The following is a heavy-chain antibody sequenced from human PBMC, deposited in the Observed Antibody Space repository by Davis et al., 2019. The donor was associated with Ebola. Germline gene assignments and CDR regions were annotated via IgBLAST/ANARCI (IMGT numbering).Heavy chain of an antibody. V-gene: IGHV3-23*01. CDR3: AKVGGYDFFSLAFADY. J-gene: IGHJ4*02. CDR2: ISGSGGST. Sequence: GESLMISCAASGFTFSSYAMSWVRQAPGKGLEWVSAISGSGGSTYYADSVKGRFTISRDNSKNTLYLQMNSLRAEDTAVYYCAKVGGYDFFSLAFADYWGQGTLVTVSS. D-gene: IGHD3-3*01. CDR1: GFTFSSYA.